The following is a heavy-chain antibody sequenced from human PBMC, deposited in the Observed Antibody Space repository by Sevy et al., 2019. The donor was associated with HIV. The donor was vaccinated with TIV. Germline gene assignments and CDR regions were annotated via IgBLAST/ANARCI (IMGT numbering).Heavy chain of an antibody. CDR2: ISAYNGNT. Sequence: ASVKVSCKASGYTFTSYGISWVRQAPGQGLEWMRWISAYNGNTNYAQKLQGRVTMTTDTSTSTAYMELRSLRSDDTAVYYCARKSTNYYYDSSGYYTPAEYFQHWGQGTLVTVSS. V-gene: IGHV1-18*01. D-gene: IGHD3-22*01. J-gene: IGHJ1*01. CDR3: ARKSTNYYYDSSGYYTPAEYFQH. CDR1: GYTFTSYG.